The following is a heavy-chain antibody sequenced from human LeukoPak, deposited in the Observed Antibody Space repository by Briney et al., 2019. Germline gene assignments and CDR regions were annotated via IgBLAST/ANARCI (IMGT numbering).Heavy chain of an antibody. CDR1: GFTFSIYA. CDR2: ISGGSDGT. J-gene: IGHJ4*02. V-gene: IGHV3-23*01. Sequence: GGSLRLSCAGSGFTFSIYAMNWVRQAPGKGLEWVSSISGGSDGTYYADSVKGRFTISRDNSKNTLYLQMNSLRAEDTAVYYCVRLLDLDYWGQGTLVTVSS. CDR3: VRLLDLDY. D-gene: IGHD2-15*01.